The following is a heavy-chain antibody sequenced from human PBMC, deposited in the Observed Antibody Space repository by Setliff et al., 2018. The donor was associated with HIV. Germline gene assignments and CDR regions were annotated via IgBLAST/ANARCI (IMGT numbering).Heavy chain of an antibody. V-gene: IGHV3-49*04. CDR1: GFTFGDYA. D-gene: IGHD3-22*01. CDR2: IRSKAYGGAT. Sequence: GGSLRLSCTASGFTFGDYAMSWVRQAPGKGLEWVGFIRSKAYGGATKYAASVKGRFTISRDDSKRIAYLQMNSLKTEDTAVYYCQTNYYDTSGYYYEARNYFEYWGQGTLVTVSS. J-gene: IGHJ4*02. CDR3: QTNYYDTSGYYYEARNYFEY.